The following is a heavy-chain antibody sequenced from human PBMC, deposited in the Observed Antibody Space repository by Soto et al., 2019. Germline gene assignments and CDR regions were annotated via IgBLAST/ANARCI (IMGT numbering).Heavy chain of an antibody. V-gene: IGHV3-15*07. CDR3: TRGRLSGHYTDY. D-gene: IGHD5-12*01. Sequence: EVQLVESGGGLVKPGESLGISCAASGFSFSDAWMNWVRQAPGKGLEWVGRIKSKTDGGTTDYAAPVNGRFSISRDDSKNTLYLQMSSLKTDDTAVYYCTRGRLSGHYTDYWGRGTLVTVSS. J-gene: IGHJ4*02. CDR1: GFSFSDAW. CDR2: IKSKTDGGTT.